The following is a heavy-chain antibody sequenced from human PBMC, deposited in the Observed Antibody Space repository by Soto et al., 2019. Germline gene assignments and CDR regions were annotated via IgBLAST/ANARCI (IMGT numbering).Heavy chain of an antibody. Sequence: GGSVEVSRKASGYTFSRYGISWVRQAPGQGLEWMGWISAYNGNTNYAQKLQGRVTMTTDTSTSTAYMELRSLRSDDTAVYYCANEESNSSGWYFYPYWGQGTLVTVSS. CDR2: ISAYNGNT. CDR3: ANEESNSSGWYFYPY. J-gene: IGHJ4*02. V-gene: IGHV1-18*01. D-gene: IGHD6-19*01. CDR1: GYTFSRYG.